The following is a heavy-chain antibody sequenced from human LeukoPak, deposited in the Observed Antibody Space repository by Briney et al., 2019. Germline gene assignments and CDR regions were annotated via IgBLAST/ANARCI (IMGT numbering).Heavy chain of an antibody. Sequence: SVKVSCKASGGTFSSYAISWVRQAPGQGLEWMGGIIPIFGTANYAQKFQGRVTITTDESTSTAYMELSSLRSEDTAVYYCARTPRWGSGSYSGAFDIWGQGTMVTVSS. CDR3: ARTPRWGSGSYSGAFDI. D-gene: IGHD3-10*01. V-gene: IGHV1-69*05. CDR1: GGTFSSYA. CDR2: IIPIFGTA. J-gene: IGHJ3*02.